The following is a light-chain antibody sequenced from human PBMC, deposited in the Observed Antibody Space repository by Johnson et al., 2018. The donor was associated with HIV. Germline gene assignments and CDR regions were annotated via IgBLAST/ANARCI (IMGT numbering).Light chain of an antibody. CDR2: DNN. V-gene: IGLV1-51*01. CDR3: GTWDSSLTSYV. Sequence: QPALTQPPSMSAAPGQRFTISCSGSSSNIGNNYVSWYQQVPGAAPKLLIYDNNRRPSGIPDRFSGSKSGTSATLGITGLQTGDEAYYYCGTWDSSLTSYVFGAGTKVTVL. J-gene: IGLJ1*01. CDR1: SSNIGNNY.